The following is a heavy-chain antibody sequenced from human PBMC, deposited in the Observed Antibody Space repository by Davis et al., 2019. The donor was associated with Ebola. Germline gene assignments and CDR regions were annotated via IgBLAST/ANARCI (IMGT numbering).Heavy chain of an antibody. J-gene: IGHJ4*02. V-gene: IGHV3-30*18. Sequence: GESLKTSCVVSGFTFSDSAMHWVRPSPGKGQEGVAVVSDIGDKEYYADSVKGRFTISRDNSKNTLFLHMSSLRAEDTALYFCAKDRNNDYVFECWGQGTLVTV. D-gene: IGHD4-17*01. CDR3: AKDRNNDYVFEC. CDR2: VSDIGDKE. CDR1: GFTFSDSA.